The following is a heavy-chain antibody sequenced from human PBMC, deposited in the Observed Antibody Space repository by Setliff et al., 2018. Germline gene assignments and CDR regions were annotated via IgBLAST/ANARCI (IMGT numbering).Heavy chain of an antibody. CDR2: MNPNSGNT. Sequence: ASVKVSCKASGYTFTSYDINWVRQATGQGLEWMGWMNPNSGNTGYAQKFQERVTITRDMSTSTAYMELSSLRSEDTAVYYCARDQGPNSSGWYYAGGSYPDYWGQGTLVTVSS. J-gene: IGHJ4*02. CDR3: ARDQGPNSSGWYYAGGSYPDY. V-gene: IGHV1-8*03. CDR1: GYTFTSYD. D-gene: IGHD6-19*01.